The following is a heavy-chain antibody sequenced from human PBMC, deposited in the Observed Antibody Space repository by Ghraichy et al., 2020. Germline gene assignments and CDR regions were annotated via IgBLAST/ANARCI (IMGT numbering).Heavy chain of an antibody. D-gene: IGHD4-23*01. CDR2: ISSSSTTI. V-gene: IGHV3-48*02. CDR3: VRQAYGGNSGQYYY. J-gene: IGHJ4*02. Sequence: GGSLRLSCAASGFTFSSNSMNWVRQAPGKGLEWVSYISSSSTTIYYADSVKGRFTISRDNAKNSLYLQMNSLRDEDTAVYYCVRQAYGGNSGQYYYWGQGTLVTVSS. CDR1: GFTFSSNS.